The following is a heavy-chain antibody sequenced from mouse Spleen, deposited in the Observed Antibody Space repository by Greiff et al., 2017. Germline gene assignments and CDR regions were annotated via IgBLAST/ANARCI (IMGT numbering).Heavy chain of an antibody. CDR3: ARLPYYYGSSFYFDY. V-gene: IGHV1-22*01. D-gene: IGHD1-1*01. Sequence: EVQLQQSGPELVKPGASVKISCKASGYTFTDYNMHWVKQSHGKSLEWIGYINPNNGGTSYNQKFKGKATLTVNKSSSTAYMELRSLTSEDSAVYYCARLPYYYGSSFYFDYWGQGTTLTVSS. J-gene: IGHJ2*01. CDR1: GYTFTDYN. CDR2: INPNNGGT.